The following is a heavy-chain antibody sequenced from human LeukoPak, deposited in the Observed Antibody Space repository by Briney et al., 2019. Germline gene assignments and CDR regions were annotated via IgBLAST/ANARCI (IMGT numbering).Heavy chain of an antibody. CDR1: GFALKSYS. D-gene: IGHD2-8*02. CDR3: ARVAVSGPTGWFDS. CDR2: ISSTSAYV. V-gene: IGHV3-21*01. J-gene: IGHJ5*01. Sequence: GGSLRLSCAGSGFALKSYSLTWVRQAPGKGLEWVSSISSTSAYVHYADSVKGRFTISRDNVDNVVYLEMNSLGAEDTATYYCARVAVSGPTGWFDSWGQGTLVIVSS.